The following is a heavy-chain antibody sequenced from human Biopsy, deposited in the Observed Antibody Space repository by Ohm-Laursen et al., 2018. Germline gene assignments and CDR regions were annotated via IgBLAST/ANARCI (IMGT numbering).Heavy chain of an antibody. J-gene: IGHJ4*02. CDR1: GVSTSSYF. D-gene: IGHD3-22*01. Sequence: PSDTLSLTCTVSGVSTSSYFWSWVRQPLGKGLEWIGYVSYSGNTKYNPSLKSRVIISADTSKNQFSLKLSSVTAADTAMYYCAAYYYDSSGYFYAFHYWGQGTLVTVSS. CDR3: AAYYYDSSGYFYAFHY. CDR2: VSYSGNT. V-gene: IGHV4-59*08.